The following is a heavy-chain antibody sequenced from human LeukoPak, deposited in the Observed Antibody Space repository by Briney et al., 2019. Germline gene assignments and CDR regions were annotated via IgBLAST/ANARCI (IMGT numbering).Heavy chain of an antibody. J-gene: IGHJ4*02. CDR1: GFTFSSYA. CDR2: MSGSGGST. CDR3: AKDLETTSSGWYY. Sequence: GGSLRLSCAASGFTFSSYAMSWVRQAPGKGLEWVSTMSGSGGSTDYADSVKGRFTISRDNSKNTLYLQMNSLRAEDTAVYYCAKDLETTSSGWYYWGQGTLVTVSS. D-gene: IGHD6-19*01. V-gene: IGHV3-23*01.